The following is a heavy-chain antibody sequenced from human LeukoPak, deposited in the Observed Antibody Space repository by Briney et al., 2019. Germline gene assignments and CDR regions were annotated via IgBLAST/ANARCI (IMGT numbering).Heavy chain of an antibody. J-gene: IGHJ6*03. CDR2: IYYSGST. CDR1: GGSISSYY. CDR3: AKGLYDFWSGYLYYYYYYMDV. D-gene: IGHD3-3*01. Sequence: PSETLSITCTASGGSISSYYWSWIRQPPGKGLEWIGYIYYSGSTNYNPSLKSRVTIPVDTFKYLFSLKLSSVTAADAAVYYCAKGLYDFWSGYLYYYYYYMDVWGKGTTVTVSS. V-gene: IGHV4-59*01.